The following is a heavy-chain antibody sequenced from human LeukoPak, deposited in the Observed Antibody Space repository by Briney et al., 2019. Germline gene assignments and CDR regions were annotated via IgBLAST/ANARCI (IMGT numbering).Heavy chain of an antibody. J-gene: IGHJ5*02. CDR1: GGSISSYY. D-gene: IGHD2-2*01. CDR3: ARCRGTSCSPVVGVGRCWFDP. V-gene: IGHV4-4*07. CDR2: IYTSGST. Sequence: SETLSLTCTVSGGSISSYYWSWIRQPAGKGLEWIGRIYTSGSTNYNPSLKSRVTMSVDTSKNQFSLKLSSVTAADTAVYYCARCRGTSCSPVVGVGRCWFDPWGQGTLVTVSS.